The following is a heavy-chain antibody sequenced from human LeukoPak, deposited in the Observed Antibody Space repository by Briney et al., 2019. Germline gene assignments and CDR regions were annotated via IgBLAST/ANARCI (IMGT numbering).Heavy chain of an antibody. Sequence: GGSLRLSCAASEFTFSSYSMNWVRQAPGKGLEWVSYITNSGNSKSYADSVKGRFTISRDNTKNSLYLQMNSLRAEDTAVYYCARDGPTYYYDSSGYFDYWGQGTLVTVSS. J-gene: IGHJ4*02. CDR3: ARDGPTYYYDSSGYFDY. CDR1: EFTFSSYS. V-gene: IGHV3-48*01. D-gene: IGHD3-22*01. CDR2: ITNSGNSK.